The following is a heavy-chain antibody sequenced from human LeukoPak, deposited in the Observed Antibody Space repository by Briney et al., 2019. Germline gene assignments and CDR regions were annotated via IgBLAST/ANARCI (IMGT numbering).Heavy chain of an antibody. J-gene: IGHJ2*01. Sequence: SETLSLTCTVSGGSISSGGYYWSWIRQHPGKGLEWIGYIYYSGSTYYNPSLKSRVTISVDTSKNQFSLKLSSVTAADTAVYYCARDLSCGGDCYYWYFDLWGRGTLVTVSS. CDR3: ARDLSCGGDCYYWYFDL. D-gene: IGHD2-21*02. V-gene: IGHV4-31*03. CDR2: IYYSGST. CDR1: GGSISSGGYY.